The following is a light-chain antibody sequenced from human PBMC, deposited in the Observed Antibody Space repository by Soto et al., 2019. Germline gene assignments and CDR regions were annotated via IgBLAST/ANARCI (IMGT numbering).Light chain of an antibody. J-gene: IGKJ1*01. CDR2: KAS. Sequence: DIQMTQSPSTLSASVGDRVTITCRASQTINSWLAWFQQKPGKAPSLLVYKASTLESGVPSRFSGSGSGTEFTLTISRLQPDDFATYYCQQYDGYPWTFGQGTKVEIK. V-gene: IGKV1-5*03. CDR3: QQYDGYPWT. CDR1: QTINSW.